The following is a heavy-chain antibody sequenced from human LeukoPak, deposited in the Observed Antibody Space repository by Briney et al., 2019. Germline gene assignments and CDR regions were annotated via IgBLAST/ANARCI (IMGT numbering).Heavy chain of an antibody. CDR1: GGSFSGYY. Sequence: SETLSLTCAVYGGSFSGYYWSWIRQPPGTGLEWIGEINHSGSTNYNPSLKSRVTISVDTSKNQFSLKLSSVTAADTAVYYCARSAVVVAATPYYYYGMDVWGQGTTVTVSS. CDR2: INHSGST. CDR3: ARSAVVVAATPYYYYGMDV. J-gene: IGHJ6*02. D-gene: IGHD2-15*01. V-gene: IGHV4-34*01.